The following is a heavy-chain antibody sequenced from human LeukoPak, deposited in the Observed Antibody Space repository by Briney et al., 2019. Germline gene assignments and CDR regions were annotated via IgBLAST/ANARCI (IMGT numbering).Heavy chain of an antibody. CDR1: GGTFSSYA. CDR3: AFQTTVVTPSATQDKNWIDP. J-gene: IGHJ5*02. D-gene: IGHD4-23*01. V-gene: IGHV1-69*13. CDR2: IIPIFGTA. Sequence: GASVKVSCKASGGTFSSYAISWVRQAPGQGLEWMGGIIPIFGTANYAQKFQGRVTITADESTSTAYMELSSLRSEDTVVYYCAFQTTVVTPSATQDKNWIDPWGQGTLVTVSS.